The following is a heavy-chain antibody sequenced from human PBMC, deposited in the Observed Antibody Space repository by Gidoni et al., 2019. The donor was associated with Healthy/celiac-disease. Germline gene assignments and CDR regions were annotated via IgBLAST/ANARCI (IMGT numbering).Heavy chain of an antibody. V-gene: IGHV3-48*02. Sequence: EVQLVESGGGLVQPGGSLRPSCAASVFTFSSYSMTWVRQAPGKGLEWVSYISSSSSTIYYADSVKGRFTISRDNAKNSLYLQMNSLRDEDTAVYYCARERIRENYYYYGMDVWGQGTTVTVSS. D-gene: IGHD2-15*01. CDR3: ARERIRENYYYYGMDV. J-gene: IGHJ6*02. CDR1: VFTFSSYS. CDR2: ISSSSSTI.